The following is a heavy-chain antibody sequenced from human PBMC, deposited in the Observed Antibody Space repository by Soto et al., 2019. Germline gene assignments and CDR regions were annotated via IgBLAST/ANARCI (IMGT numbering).Heavy chain of an antibody. V-gene: IGHV4-39*01. CDR3: ARRRDYGDYFDF. CDR1: RRSISTSGNR. CDR2: IYYTGST. J-gene: IGHJ4*02. D-gene: IGHD4-17*01. Sequence: ETRSLSRLVSRRSISTSGNRLGWILKPPGKGLEWIGHIYYTGSTYYNPSLKSRVSISVDTSKNQFSLKLSSVTAADTAVYYCARRRDYGDYFDFWGQGTLVTVSS.